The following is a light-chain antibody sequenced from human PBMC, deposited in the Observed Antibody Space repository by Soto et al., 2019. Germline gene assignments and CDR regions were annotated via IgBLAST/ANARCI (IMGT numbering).Light chain of an antibody. V-gene: IGKV1-33*01. CDR3: QQYENLPT. CDR2: DAS. Sequence: DIQMTQSPSSLSASVVDRVTITCQASQNINNYLNWYQQQPGRAPKLLIYDASNLEAGVPSRFRGSGSGTDITFTISRLQPEDIATYYCQQYENLPTFGQGTRLEI. J-gene: IGKJ5*01. CDR1: QNINNY.